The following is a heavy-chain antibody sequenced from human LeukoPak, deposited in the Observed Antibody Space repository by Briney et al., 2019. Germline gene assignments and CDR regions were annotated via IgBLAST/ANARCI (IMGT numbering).Heavy chain of an antibody. V-gene: IGHV3-30*04. Sequence: QSGGSLRLSCAASGFTFSSYAMHWVRQAPGKGLEWVAVISYDGSNKYYADSVKGRFTISRDNSKNTLYLQMNSLRAEDTAVYYCARARGITMIVVPLDYWGQGTLVTVSS. CDR1: GFTFSSYA. CDR3: ARARGITMIVVPLDY. CDR2: ISYDGSNK. D-gene: IGHD3-22*01. J-gene: IGHJ4*02.